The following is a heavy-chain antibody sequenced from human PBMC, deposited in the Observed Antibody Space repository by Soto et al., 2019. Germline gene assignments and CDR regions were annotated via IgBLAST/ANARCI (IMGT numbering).Heavy chain of an antibody. CDR3: AAVPEYYYDSSGYTRQYFDY. J-gene: IGHJ4*02. D-gene: IGHD3-22*01. V-gene: IGHV1-18*01. Sequence: GASVKVSCKASGYTFTSYGISWVRQAPGQGLEWMGWISAYNGNTNYAQKLQGRVTMTTDTSTSTAYMEMRSLRSDDTAVYYCAAVPEYYYDSSGYTRQYFDYWGQGTLVTVSS. CDR2: ISAYNGNT. CDR1: GYTFTSYG.